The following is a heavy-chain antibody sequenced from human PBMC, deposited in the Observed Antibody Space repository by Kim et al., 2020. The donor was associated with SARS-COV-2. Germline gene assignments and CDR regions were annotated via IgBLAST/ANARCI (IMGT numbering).Heavy chain of an antibody. V-gene: IGHV3-30*18. Sequence: GGSLRLSCAASGFTFSSYGMHWVRQAPGKGLEWVAVISYDGSNKYYADSVKGRFTISRDNSKNTLYLQMNSLRAEDTAVYYCAKVDTAMVTLFPVFDYWGQGTLFTVSS. CDR2: ISYDGSNK. CDR1: GFTFSSYG. D-gene: IGHD5-18*01. CDR3: AKVDTAMVTLFPVFDY. J-gene: IGHJ4*02.